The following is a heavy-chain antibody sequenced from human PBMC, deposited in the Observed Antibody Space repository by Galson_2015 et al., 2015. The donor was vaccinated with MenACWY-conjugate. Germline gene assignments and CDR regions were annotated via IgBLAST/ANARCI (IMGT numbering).Heavy chain of an antibody. CDR3: ARDRADGYKQFFDY. CDR1: GFTFSSYR. V-gene: IGHV3-48*02. Sequence: SLRLSCAASGFTFSSYRMNWVRQAPGKGLEWVSYISTGSSAIYYADSVKGRFTISRDNAKNSLYLQMNSLRDEDTAVYYCARDRADGYKQFFDYWGQGTLVIVSS. D-gene: IGHD5-24*01. CDR2: ISTGSSAI. J-gene: IGHJ4*02.